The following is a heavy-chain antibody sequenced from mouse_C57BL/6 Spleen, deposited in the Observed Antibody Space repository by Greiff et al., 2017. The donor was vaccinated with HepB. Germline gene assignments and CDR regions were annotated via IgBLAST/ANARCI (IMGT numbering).Heavy chain of an antibody. D-gene: IGHD1-1*01. J-gene: IGHJ2*01. Sequence: VQLKESGAELVRPGASVKLSCTASGFNIKDYYMHWVKQRPEQGLEWIGRIDPEDGDTEYAPKFQGKATMTADTSSNTAYLQLSSLTSEDTAVYYCTKGYGSSSYFDYWGQGTTLTVSS. CDR1: GFNIKDYY. CDR3: TKGYGSSSYFDY. V-gene: IGHV14-1*01. CDR2: IDPEDGDT.